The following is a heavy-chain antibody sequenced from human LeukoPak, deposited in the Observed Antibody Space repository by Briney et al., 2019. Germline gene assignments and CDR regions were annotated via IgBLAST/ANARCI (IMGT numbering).Heavy chain of an antibody. V-gene: IGHV3-43*01. CDR1: GFSFGDYN. CDR2: ISRNGAAT. J-gene: IGHJ4*02. D-gene: IGHD6-13*01. Sequence: GGSLRLSCEASGFSFGDYNMHWVRQAPGKGLEWVSLISRNGAATKYADSVTGRFTISRDNAMNSLYLQMNSLRVEDTAVYYCARDPGIAAAGTVGYFDSWGQGILVTVSS. CDR3: ARDPGIAAAGTVGYFDS.